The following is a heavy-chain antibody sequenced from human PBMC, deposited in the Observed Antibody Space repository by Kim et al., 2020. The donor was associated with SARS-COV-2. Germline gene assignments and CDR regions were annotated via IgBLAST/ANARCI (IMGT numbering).Heavy chain of an antibody. CDR1: GFTSSSYG. D-gene: IGHD1-26*01. V-gene: IGHV3-33*08. Sequence: GGSLRLSCAASGFTSSSYGMHWVRQAPGKGLEWVAVIWYEGTNKWYADSVKGRFTISRDNSKNIVLLQMNSLRAEDTAVYYCARDRESNYWFDPWGQGTLVTVSS. CDR3: ARDRESNYWFDP. J-gene: IGHJ5*02. CDR2: IWYEGTNK.